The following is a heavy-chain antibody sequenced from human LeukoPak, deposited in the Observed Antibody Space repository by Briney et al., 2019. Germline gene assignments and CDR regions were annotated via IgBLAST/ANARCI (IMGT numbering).Heavy chain of an antibody. Sequence: PSQTLSLTCTVSGGSISSYYWSWIRQPPGKGLEWIGYIYYSGSTNYNPSLKSRVTISVDTSKNQFSLKLSSVTAADTAVYYCARDRHDSSGYKVFDYWGQGTLVTVSS. CDR2: IYYSGST. CDR3: ARDRHDSSGYKVFDY. V-gene: IGHV4-59*01. CDR1: GGSISSYY. J-gene: IGHJ4*02. D-gene: IGHD3-22*01.